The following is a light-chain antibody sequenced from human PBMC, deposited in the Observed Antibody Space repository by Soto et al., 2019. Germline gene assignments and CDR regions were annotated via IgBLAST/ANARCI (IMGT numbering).Light chain of an antibody. CDR2: EVS. V-gene: IGLV2-8*01. CDR1: SSDVGGYNY. Sequence: QSVLTHPPSSSGSPGQSVTISCTGTSSDVGGYNYVSWYQQHPGKAPKLMIYEVSKRPSGVPDRFSGSKSGNTASLTVSGLQAEDEADYYCSSYAGTNNLGVFGTGTKATVL. CDR3: SSYAGTNNLGV. J-gene: IGLJ1*01.